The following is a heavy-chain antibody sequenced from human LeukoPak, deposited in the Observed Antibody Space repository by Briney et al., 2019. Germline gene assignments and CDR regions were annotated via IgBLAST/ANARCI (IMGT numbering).Heavy chain of an antibody. Sequence: GGSLRLSCAASGFTVSSNYMSWVRQAPGKGLEWVSVIYSGGSTYYADSVKGRFTISRDNSKNTLYLQMNGLRAEDTAVYYCARASYDILTGYYDYWGQGTLVTVSS. CDR3: ARASYDILTGYYDY. D-gene: IGHD3-9*01. J-gene: IGHJ4*02. CDR2: IYSGGST. CDR1: GFTVSSNY. V-gene: IGHV3-53*01.